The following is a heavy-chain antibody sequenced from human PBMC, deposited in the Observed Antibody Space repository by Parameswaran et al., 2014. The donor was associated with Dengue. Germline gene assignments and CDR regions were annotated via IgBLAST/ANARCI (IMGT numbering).Heavy chain of an antibody. Sequence: RWIRQPQEGLEWLALIYWDDDKRYSPSRRSRLTITKDTSKNQVVLTMTNMDPVDTATYYCAHSSYYDNHGFDIWGQGTMVTVSS. D-gene: IGHD3-22*01. J-gene: IGHJ3*02. CDR3: AHSSYYDNHGFDI. V-gene: IGHV2-5*08. CDR2: IYWDDDK.